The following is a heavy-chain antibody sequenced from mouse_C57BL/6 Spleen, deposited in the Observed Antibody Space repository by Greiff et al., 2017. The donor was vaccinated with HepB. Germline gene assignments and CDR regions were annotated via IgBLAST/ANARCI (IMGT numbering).Heavy chain of an antibody. V-gene: IGHV1-9*01. CDR2: ILPGSGST. Sequence: VQLQQSGAELMKPGASVKLSCKATGYTFTGYWIEWVKQRPGHGLEWIGEILPGSGSTNYKKKFRGKATLTADTSSNPAYMQLSSLTTEDSASYSCARGGYWGQGTTLTVSS. CDR1: GYTFTGYW. CDR3: ARGGY. J-gene: IGHJ2*01.